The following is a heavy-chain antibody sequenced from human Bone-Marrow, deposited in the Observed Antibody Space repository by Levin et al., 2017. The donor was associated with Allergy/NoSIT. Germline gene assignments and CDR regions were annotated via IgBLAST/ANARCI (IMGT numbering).Heavy chain of an antibody. D-gene: IGHD6-19*01. Sequence: GESLKISCKASGYHFTNYWIGWVRQMPGQGLEWMGLIYPGDSHPTYSPSFEGQVTISVDNSITTAYVQWTSLKAADTAIYYCARHSVAGPPTFGRYYYYYGMDVWGQGTTVTVSS. CDR2: IYPGDSHP. V-gene: IGHV5-51*01. CDR1: GYHFTNYW. J-gene: IGHJ6*02. CDR3: ARHSVAGPPTFGRYYYYYGMDV.